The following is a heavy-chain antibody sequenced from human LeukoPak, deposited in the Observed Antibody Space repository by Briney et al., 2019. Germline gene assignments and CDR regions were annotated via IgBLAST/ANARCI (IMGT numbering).Heavy chain of an antibody. J-gene: IGHJ4*02. CDR1: GFTFSSSA. D-gene: IGHD3-10*01. CDR2: ISGSGGST. CDR3: ARGVYYGSGSPIGY. V-gene: IGHV3-23*01. Sequence: GGSLRPSCTTSGFTFSSSALSWVRQAPGKGLEWVSTISGSGGSTYYADSVKGRFTISRDNSKNTLYLQMNSLRAEDTAVYYCARGVYYGSGSPIGYWGQGTLVTVSS.